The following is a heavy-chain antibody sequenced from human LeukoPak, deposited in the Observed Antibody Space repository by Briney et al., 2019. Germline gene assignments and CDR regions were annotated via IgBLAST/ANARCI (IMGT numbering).Heavy chain of an antibody. CDR1: GFTFSSYG. CDR2: ISYDGSNK. CDR3: AKDHGYCSSTSCLYYYYYYYMDV. D-gene: IGHD2-2*01. Sequence: GGSLRLSCAASGFTFSSYGMHWVRQAPGKGLERVAVISYDGSNKYYADSVKGRFTISRDNSKNTLYLQMNSLRAEDTAVYYCAKDHGYCSSTSCLYYYYYYYMDVWGKGTTVTVSS. V-gene: IGHV3-30*18. J-gene: IGHJ6*03.